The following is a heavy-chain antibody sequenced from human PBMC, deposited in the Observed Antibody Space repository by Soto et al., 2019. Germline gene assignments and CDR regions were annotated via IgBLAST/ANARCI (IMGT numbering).Heavy chain of an antibody. CDR2: IKQDGSEK. Sequence: GGSLRLSCAASGFTFSSYWMSWVRQAPGKGLEWVANIKQDGSEKYYVDSVKGRFTISRDNAKNSLYLQMNSLRAEDTAVYYCARASRITIFGVVIRYYFDYWGQGTLVTVSS. D-gene: IGHD3-3*01. CDR1: GFTFSSYW. V-gene: IGHV3-7*01. CDR3: ARASRITIFGVVIRYYFDY. J-gene: IGHJ4*02.